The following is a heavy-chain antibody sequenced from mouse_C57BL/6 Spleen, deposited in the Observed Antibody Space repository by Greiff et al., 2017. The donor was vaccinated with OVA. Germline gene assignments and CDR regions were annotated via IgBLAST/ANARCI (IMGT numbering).Heavy chain of an antibody. V-gene: IGHV1-61*01. Sequence: VQLQQPGAELVRPGSSVKLSCKASGYTFTSYWMDWVKQRPGQGLEWIGNIYPSDSETHYNQKFKDKATLTVDKSSSTAYMQLSSLTSEDSAVYYCARGRYYGSSDWYFDVWGTGTTVTVSS. CDR1: GYTFTSYW. J-gene: IGHJ1*03. CDR3: ARGRYYGSSDWYFDV. CDR2: IYPSDSET. D-gene: IGHD1-1*01.